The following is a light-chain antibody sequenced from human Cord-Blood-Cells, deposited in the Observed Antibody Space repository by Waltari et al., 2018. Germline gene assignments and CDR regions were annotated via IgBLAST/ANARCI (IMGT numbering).Light chain of an antibody. CDR1: SSNIGAGYD. CDR2: GNS. Sequence: QSVLTQPPSVSGAPGQRVTISCTGSSSNIGAGYDFQWYQQLPGTAPKPLIYGNSNRPSWCPDRFSGSKSGTSASLAITGLQAEDEADYYCQSYDSSLSGWVFGGGTKLTVL. CDR3: QSYDSSLSGWV. J-gene: IGLJ3*02. V-gene: IGLV1-40*01.